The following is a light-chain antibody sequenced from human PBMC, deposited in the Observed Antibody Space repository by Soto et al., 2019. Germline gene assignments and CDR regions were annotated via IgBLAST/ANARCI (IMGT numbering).Light chain of an antibody. CDR3: QQRSNWPRT. V-gene: IGKV3-11*01. CDR1: QSVSSY. CDR2: DAS. J-gene: IGKJ1*01. Sequence: EIVLTQSPATLSLSPGERATLSCRASQSVSSYLAWCQQKPGQAPRLLIYDASNRATGIPARFSGSGSGTDFTLTISSLEPEDFAVYYCQQRSNWPRTFGQGTKVDIK.